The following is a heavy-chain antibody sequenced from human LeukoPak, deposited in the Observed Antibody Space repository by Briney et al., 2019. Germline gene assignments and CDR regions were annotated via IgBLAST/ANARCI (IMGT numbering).Heavy chain of an antibody. CDR2: IWYDGSNK. J-gene: IGHJ4*02. V-gene: IGHV3-33*01. Sequence: GGSLRLSCAASGFTFSSYGMHWVPQAPSKGLEWVAVIWYDGSNKYYADSVKGRFTISRDNSKNTLYLQMNSLRAEDTAVYYCASTSGWYEPIDYWGQGTLVTVSS. CDR1: GFTFSSYG. CDR3: ASTSGWYEPIDY. D-gene: IGHD6-19*01.